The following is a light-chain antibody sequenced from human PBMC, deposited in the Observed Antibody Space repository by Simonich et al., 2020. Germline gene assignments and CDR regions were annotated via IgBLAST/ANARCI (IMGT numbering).Light chain of an antibody. CDR1: QSVSSY. J-gene: IGKJ4*01. CDR2: DAS. CDR3: QQRSNWPT. Sequence: EIVLTQSPAPLSLSPGERATLSCRASQSVSSYLAWYQQKPGQAPRLLIYDASNRAPGIPARFSGSGSGTDFTLTISSLEPEDFAVYYCQQRSNWPTFGGGTKVEIK. V-gene: IGKV3-11*01.